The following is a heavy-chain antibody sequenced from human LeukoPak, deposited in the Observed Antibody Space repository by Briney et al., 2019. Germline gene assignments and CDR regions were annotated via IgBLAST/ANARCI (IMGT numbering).Heavy chain of an antibody. CDR1: GGTFSSYA. V-gene: IGHV1-69*04. J-gene: IGHJ2*01. CDR2: IIPILGIA. Sequence: SVKVSRKASGGTFSSYAISWVRQAPGQGLEWMGRIIPILGIANYAQKFQGRVTITADKSTSTAYMELSSLRSDDTAVYYCARMGSWYFDLWGRGTLVAVSS. CDR3: ARMGSWYFDL.